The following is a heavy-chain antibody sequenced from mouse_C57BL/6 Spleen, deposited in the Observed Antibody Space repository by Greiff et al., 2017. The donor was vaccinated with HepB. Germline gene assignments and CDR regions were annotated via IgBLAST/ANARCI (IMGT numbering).Heavy chain of an antibody. CDR2: IYPGSGST. CDR3: ARCYYGSSYSAMDY. CDR1: GYTFTSYW. V-gene: IGHV1-55*01. J-gene: IGHJ4*01. D-gene: IGHD1-1*01. Sequence: VQLQQPGAELVKPGASVKMSCKASGYTFTSYWITWVKQRPGQGLEWIGDIYPGSGSTNYNEKFKSKATLTVDTSSSTAYMQLSSLTSEDSAVYYCARCYYGSSYSAMDYWGQGTSVTVSS.